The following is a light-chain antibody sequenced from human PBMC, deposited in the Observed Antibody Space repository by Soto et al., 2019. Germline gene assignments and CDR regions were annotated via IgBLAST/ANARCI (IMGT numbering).Light chain of an antibody. V-gene: IGKV1-5*03. Sequence: DIQMTQSPSTLSASLGDRVTLTCRASQSIDNWLAWYQQKPGKAPRLLIYRASTLEGGVPSRFSGSASGTEFTLTISSLHPDDFAVYYCQQYKTQSQAFGHGTEVEIK. CDR1: QSIDNW. CDR3: QQYKTQSQA. CDR2: RAS. J-gene: IGKJ1*01.